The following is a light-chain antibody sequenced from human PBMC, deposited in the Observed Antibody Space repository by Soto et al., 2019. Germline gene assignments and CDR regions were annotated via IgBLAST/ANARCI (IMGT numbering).Light chain of an antibody. CDR2: AAS. CDR3: QQLNVNLL. V-gene: IGKV1-9*01. Sequence: IQLTQSPSSLSASIGDRVTITCRASQDIASYLAWYQQKPGNAPKLLIYAASTLHSGVPSRFSGSGSGTDFPITISRLQPEDFVTYYCQQLNVNLLFGQGTKLEIK. CDR1: QDIASY. J-gene: IGKJ2*01.